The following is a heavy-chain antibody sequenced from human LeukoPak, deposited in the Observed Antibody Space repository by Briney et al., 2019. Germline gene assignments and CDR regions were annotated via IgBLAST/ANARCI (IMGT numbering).Heavy chain of an antibody. V-gene: IGHV1-18*04. CDR3: ARDPYFTYYYDSSGPGYFQH. D-gene: IGHD3-22*01. CDR1: GYSFIAYY. J-gene: IGHJ1*01. CDR2: IVPDSGDT. Sequence: ASVKVSCKVSGYSFIAYYMHWVRQAPGQGPEWMGWIVPDSGDTNYAQKLQGRVTMTTDTSTGTAYMELRSLRSDDTAVYYCARDPYFTYYYDSSGPGYFQHWGQGTLVTVSS.